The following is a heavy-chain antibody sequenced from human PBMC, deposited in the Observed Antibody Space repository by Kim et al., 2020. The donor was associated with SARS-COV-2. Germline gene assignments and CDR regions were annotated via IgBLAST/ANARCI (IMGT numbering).Heavy chain of an antibody. CDR1: GFTFSSYA. J-gene: IGHJ6*04. Sequence: GGSLRLSCAASGFTFSSYAMHWVRQAPGKGLEWVAVISYDGSNKYYADSVKGRFTISRDNSKNTLYLQMNSLRAEDTAVYYCARDRIGGEDSSGQSNYYYAMDVWGKGTTVTVSS. CDR2: ISYDGSNK. CDR3: ARDRIGGEDSSGQSNYYYAMDV. D-gene: IGHD6-19*01. V-gene: IGHV3-30*04.